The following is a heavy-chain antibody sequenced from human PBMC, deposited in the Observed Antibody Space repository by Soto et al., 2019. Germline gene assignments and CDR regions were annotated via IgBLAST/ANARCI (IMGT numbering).Heavy chain of an antibody. CDR1: GTSISNYY. CDR3: ARRRFGELSDFDY. CDR2: IFSSGSS. V-gene: IGHV4-59*08. D-gene: IGHD3-10*01. Sequence: PSETLSLTCTVSGTSISNYYWNWIRQSPGKGLEWMGYIFSSGSSKYNPSLSSRVTISLDTSRNHFSLKLTSVTAADTAVYYCARRRFGELSDFDYWGQGALDTVPQ. J-gene: IGHJ4*02.